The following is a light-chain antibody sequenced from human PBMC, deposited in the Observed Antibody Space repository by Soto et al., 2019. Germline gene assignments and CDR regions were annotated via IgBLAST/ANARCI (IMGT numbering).Light chain of an antibody. J-gene: IGLJ2*01. CDR1: RPNIGSNT. V-gene: IGLV1-44*01. CDR3: AAWDDSLKVVV. CDR2: SND. Sequence: QSVLTQPPSASGTPGQRVTMSLSGSRPNIGSNTVNWYQQLAGTAPKVLIYSNDQRPSGVPDRFSGSKSGTSASLAISGLQSEDEADYYCAAWDDSLKVVVFGGGTKLTVL.